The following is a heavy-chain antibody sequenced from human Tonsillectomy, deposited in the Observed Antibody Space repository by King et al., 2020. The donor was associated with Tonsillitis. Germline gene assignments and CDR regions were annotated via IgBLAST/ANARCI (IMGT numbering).Heavy chain of an antibody. CDR2: VSGSGGST. Sequence: VQLVESGGGLVQPGGSLRLSCAASGFTFTSYAMSWVRHAPGKGLECVSTVSGSGGSTYYADSVKVRFTISRDNSKNTLYLQMNSLRAEDTAVYYCAKDRTNFEILTGYYPLDYWGQGTLVTVSS. CDR3: AKDRTNFEILTGYYPLDY. CDR1: GFTFTSYA. J-gene: IGHJ4*02. V-gene: IGHV3-23*04. D-gene: IGHD3-9*01.